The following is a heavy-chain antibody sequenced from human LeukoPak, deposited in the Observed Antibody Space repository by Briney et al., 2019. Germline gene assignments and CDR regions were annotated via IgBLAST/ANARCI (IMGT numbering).Heavy chain of an antibody. D-gene: IGHD3-10*01. CDR2: INHSGST. CDR1: GGSISGSSYY. Sequence: SETLSLTCTVSGGSISGSSYYWSWIRQPPGKRLEWIGEINHSGSTNYNPSLKSRVTISVDTSKNQFSLKLSSVTAADTAVYYCARERYYYGSGSYYYGMDVWGQGTTVTVSS. J-gene: IGHJ6*02. CDR3: ARERYYYGSGSYYYGMDV. V-gene: IGHV4-39*07.